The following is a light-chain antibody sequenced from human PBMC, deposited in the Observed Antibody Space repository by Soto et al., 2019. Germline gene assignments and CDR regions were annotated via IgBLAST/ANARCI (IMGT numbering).Light chain of an antibody. CDR1: QSLSSSY. J-gene: IGKJ5*01. CDR2: GAS. CDR3: QQYGDSPRT. Sequence: IVITQSPATLSVYPGERATLSCRASQSLSSSYLAWYQQKHGQAPRLLIYGASIRAIGIPDRFSGSGSGTDFTLTIARLEPEDFAVYYCQQYGDSPRTFGQGTRLEIK. V-gene: IGKV3-20*01.